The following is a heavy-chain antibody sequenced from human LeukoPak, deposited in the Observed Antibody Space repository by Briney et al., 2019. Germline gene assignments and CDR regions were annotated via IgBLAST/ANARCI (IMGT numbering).Heavy chain of an antibody. J-gene: IGHJ4*02. CDR3: AALTGF. D-gene: IGHD4-11*01. CDR1: AFTFSSTW. CDR2: INSDETT. Sequence: PGGSLRLSCAASAFTFSSTWMHWVRQVPGKGLVWVSHINSDETTTYADSVKGRFTISRDNAKTTLYLQMNSLRAEDTAVYYCAALTGFWGQGTLVTVSS. V-gene: IGHV3-74*01.